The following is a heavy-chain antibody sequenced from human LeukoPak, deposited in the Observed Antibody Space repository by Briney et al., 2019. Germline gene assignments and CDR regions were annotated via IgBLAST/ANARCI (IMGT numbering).Heavy chain of an antibody. CDR3: ARFGSGSYYNREDYYYYGMDV. J-gene: IGHJ6*02. Sequence: SQTLSLTCAISGDSVSSNSAAWNWIRQSPSRGLEWLGRTYYRSKWYNDYAVSVKSRITINPDTSKNQFSLQLNSVTPEDTAVYYCARFGSGSYYNREDYYYYGMDVWGQGTTVTVSS. CDR1: GDSVSSNSAA. D-gene: IGHD3-10*01. CDR2: TYYRSKWYN. V-gene: IGHV6-1*01.